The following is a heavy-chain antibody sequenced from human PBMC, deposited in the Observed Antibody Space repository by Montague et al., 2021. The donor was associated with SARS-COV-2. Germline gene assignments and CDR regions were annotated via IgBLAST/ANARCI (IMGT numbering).Heavy chain of an antibody. V-gene: IGHV4-39*02. CDR2: IYYSGTT. D-gene: IGHD3-10*01. J-gene: IGHJ4*02. CDR3: ARGMIRGVTYTFDY. Sequence: SETLSLTCSVSSGSIISSGYYWGRIRQPPGKELEWIGNIYYSGTTYYNPSLQSRVTISVDTSKNHLSLRLSSVTAADTAVYFCARGMIRGVTYTFDYWGQGSQVTVSS. CDR1: SGSIISSGYY.